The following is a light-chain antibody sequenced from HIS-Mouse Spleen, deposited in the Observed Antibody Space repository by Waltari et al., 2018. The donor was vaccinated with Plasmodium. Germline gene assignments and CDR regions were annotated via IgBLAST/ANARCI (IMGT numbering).Light chain of an antibody. CDR1: QSVSSN. V-gene: IGKV3-15*01. Sequence: EIVMTQSPATLSVSPGERATLSCRASQSVSSNLAWYQQKPGQVPRLLIYGASTRATGIPARFSGSVSGTEFTLTISSLQSEDVAVYYCQQYNNWSFTFGPGTKVDIK. CDR2: GAS. J-gene: IGKJ3*01. CDR3: QQYNNWSFT.